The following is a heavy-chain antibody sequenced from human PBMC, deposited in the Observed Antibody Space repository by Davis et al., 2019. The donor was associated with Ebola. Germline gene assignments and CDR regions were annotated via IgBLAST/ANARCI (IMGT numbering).Heavy chain of an antibody. V-gene: IGHV3-15*01. D-gene: IGHD3-3*01. CDR1: GFTFSNAC. CDR3: ARTIFGKTGYYYGMDV. J-gene: IGHJ6*02. CDR2: IKRETDGGIT. Sequence: GESLKISCAASGFTFSNACMGWVRQAPGKGLEWVGHIKRETDGGITDYAAPVKGRFSISRDDSKNTLYLQMRSLKTEDTAVYYCARTIFGKTGYYYGMDVWGQGTTVTVSS.